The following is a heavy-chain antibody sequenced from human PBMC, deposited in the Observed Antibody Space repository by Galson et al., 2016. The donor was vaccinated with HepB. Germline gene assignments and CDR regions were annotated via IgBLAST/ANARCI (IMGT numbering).Heavy chain of an antibody. V-gene: IGHV3-30*18. Sequence: SLRLSCAASAFTFSSYGMHWVRQAPGKGLEWVAIISYDGRNKYYADSVKGRFTISRDNSKNTLYLQMNSLRAEDTAVYYCAKPRENTYGSGSLDYWGQGTLVTVSS. CDR2: ISYDGRNK. CDR3: AKPRENTYGSGSLDY. D-gene: IGHD3-10*01. CDR1: AFTFSSYG. J-gene: IGHJ4*02.